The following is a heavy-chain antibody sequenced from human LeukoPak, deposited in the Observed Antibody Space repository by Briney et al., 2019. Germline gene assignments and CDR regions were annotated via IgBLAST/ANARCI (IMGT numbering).Heavy chain of an antibody. V-gene: IGHV3-23*01. Sequence: GGSLRLSCAVSGLTFSSYAMSWDRHVPKKGLEWVAAIRGSGGSTYYTDSVKGRLTISRDNSKNTPYLQVNSVRAKGPAVYDCAKVSSSGEYFPHWGEGNLGTVSS. CDR3: AKVSSSGEYFPH. CDR1: GLTFSSYA. CDR2: IRGSGGST. J-gene: IGHJ1*01.